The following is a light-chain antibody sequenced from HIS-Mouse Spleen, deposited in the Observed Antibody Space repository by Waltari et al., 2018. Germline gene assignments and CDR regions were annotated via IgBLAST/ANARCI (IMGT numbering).Light chain of an antibody. V-gene: IGLV3-25*03. Sequence: SYELTQPPSVSVSPGQTASITCSGDKLGDKYACWYQQKPGQAPVLVIYKDSERPSGIPERFSGSSSGKTVTLTISGVQAEDEADYYCQSADSSGTYQDVVFGGGTKLTVL. J-gene: IGLJ2*01. CDR1: KLGDKY. CDR3: QSADSSGTYQDVV. CDR2: KDS.